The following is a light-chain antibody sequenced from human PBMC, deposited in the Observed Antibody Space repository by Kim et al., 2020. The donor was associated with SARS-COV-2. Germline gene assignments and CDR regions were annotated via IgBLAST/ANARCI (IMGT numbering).Light chain of an antibody. CDR2: DAS. J-gene: IGKJ5*01. Sequence: LSPAERATPSCRARQSVSSYLAWYQQKPGQAPRLLSYDASNRATGIPARFSGSGSGTDFTLTISSLEPEDFAVYYCQQRSNWPTFGQGTRLEIK. V-gene: IGKV3-11*01. CDR1: QSVSSY. CDR3: QQRSNWPT.